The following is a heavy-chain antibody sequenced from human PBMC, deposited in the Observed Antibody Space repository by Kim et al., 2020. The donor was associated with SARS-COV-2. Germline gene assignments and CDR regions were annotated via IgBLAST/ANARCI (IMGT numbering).Heavy chain of an antibody. J-gene: IGHJ5*02. CDR2: VYYSGSA. CDR3: ARYPITIFGVDGWFDP. D-gene: IGHD3-3*01. Sequence: SETLSLTCTVSSGSINNYYWSWFRQPPGKGLEWIGYVYYSGSANYNPSLRSRATISVDTSKNQFSLNLTSVTPADTAVYYCARYPITIFGVDGWFDPWGQGTLVTVSS. CDR1: SGSINNYY. V-gene: IGHV4-59*13.